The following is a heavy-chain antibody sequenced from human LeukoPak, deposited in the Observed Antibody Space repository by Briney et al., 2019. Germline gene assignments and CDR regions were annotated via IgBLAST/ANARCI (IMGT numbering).Heavy chain of an antibody. D-gene: IGHD3-10*01. J-gene: IGHJ6*03. Sequence: GASVKVSCKASGYTFTGYYIHWVRQAPGQGLEWMGWINPHSGGTNYAQKFQGGVTMTRDTSITTAYMELSSLRSEDTAVYYCARGYYGSGSYYLYMDVWGKGTTVTISS. CDR1: GYTFTGYY. V-gene: IGHV1-2*02. CDR2: INPHSGGT. CDR3: ARGYYGSGSYYLYMDV.